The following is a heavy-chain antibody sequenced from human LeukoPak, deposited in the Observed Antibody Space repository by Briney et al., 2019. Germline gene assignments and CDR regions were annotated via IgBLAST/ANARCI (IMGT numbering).Heavy chain of an antibody. Sequence: SQTLSITCTVSGGFISSGYYYWTWIRQPAGKPLEWIGRIYTSGNTNYKPSLESRVTISLDTSRKQFSLNLSSVTAADTAIYYCARLSYYDNSDFALFDYWGQGTLVTVSS. CDR1: GGFISSGYYY. V-gene: IGHV4-61*02. D-gene: IGHD3-22*01. J-gene: IGHJ4*02. CDR2: IYTSGNT. CDR3: ARLSYYDNSDFALFDY.